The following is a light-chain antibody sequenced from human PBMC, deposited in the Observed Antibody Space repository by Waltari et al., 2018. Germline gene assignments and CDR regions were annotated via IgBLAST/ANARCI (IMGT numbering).Light chain of an antibody. Sequence: DIQLTQSPSYLSASVGDRVTITCRASQTLTTYLNWYQQRPGTAPKFLIYAASNLETGVPSRFSGGGSGTDFTLTISGLQPDDFATYYCQQSYSALALTFGGGTKVEVK. J-gene: IGKJ4*01. CDR3: QQSYSALALT. CDR2: AAS. CDR1: QTLTTY. V-gene: IGKV1-39*01.